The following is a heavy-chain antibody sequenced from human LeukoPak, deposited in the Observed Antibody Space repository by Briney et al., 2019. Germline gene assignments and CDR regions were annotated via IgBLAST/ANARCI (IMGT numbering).Heavy chain of an antibody. V-gene: IGHV3-21*01. J-gene: IGHJ5*02. Sequence: GGSLRLSCAASRFTFSSYSMNWVRQAPGKGLEWVSSISSSSSYIYYADSVKGRFTISRDNAKNSLYLQMNSLRAEDTAVYYCARDLGYCSSTSCRSGGWFDPWGQGTLVTVSS. CDR3: ARDLGYCSSTSCRSGGWFDP. D-gene: IGHD2-2*01. CDR2: ISSSSSYI. CDR1: RFTFSSYS.